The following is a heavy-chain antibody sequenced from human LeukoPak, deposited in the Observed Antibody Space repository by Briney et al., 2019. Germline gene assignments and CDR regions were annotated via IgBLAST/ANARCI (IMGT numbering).Heavy chain of an antibody. CDR2: IYYSGST. CDR1: GGSISSYY. D-gene: IGHD2-2*01. J-gene: IGHJ6*03. CDR3: ARASGGTAANPGYYYYYMDV. V-gene: IGHV4-59*01. Sequence: SETLSLTCTVSGGSISSYYWSWIRQPPGKGLEWIGYIYYSGSTNYNPSLKSRVTISVDTSKNQFSLKLSSVTAADTAVYYCARASGGTAANPGYYYYYMDVWGKGTTVTVSS.